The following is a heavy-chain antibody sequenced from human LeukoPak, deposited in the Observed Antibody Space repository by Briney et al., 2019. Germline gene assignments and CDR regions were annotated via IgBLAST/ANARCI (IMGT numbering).Heavy chain of an antibody. J-gene: IGHJ5*02. D-gene: IGHD3-9*01. CDR2: INHSGST. V-gene: IGHV4-34*01. CDR3: ARVGLLRYFDWFNWFDP. CDR1: GGSFSGYY. Sequence: PSETLSLTCAVYGGSFSGYYWSWIRQPPGKGLEWIGEINHSGSTNYNPSLKSRVTISVDTSKIQFSLKLSSVTAADTAVYYCARVGLLRYFDWFNWFDPWGQGTLVTVSS.